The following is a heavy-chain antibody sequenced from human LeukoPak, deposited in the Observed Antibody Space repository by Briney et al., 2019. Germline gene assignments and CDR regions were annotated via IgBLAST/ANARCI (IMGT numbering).Heavy chain of an antibody. J-gene: IGHJ6*03. V-gene: IGHV4-4*07. CDR1: GGSISSYY. CDR3: ARERLKDFWSGYSTFNWYYMDV. D-gene: IGHD3-3*01. CDR2: IYTSGST. Sequence: SETLSLTCTVSGGSISSYYWSWIRQPAGKGLEWIGRIYTSGSTNYNPSLKSRVTMSVDTSKNQFSLKLSSVTAADTAVYYCARERLKDFWSGYSTFNWYYMDVWGKGTTVTVSS.